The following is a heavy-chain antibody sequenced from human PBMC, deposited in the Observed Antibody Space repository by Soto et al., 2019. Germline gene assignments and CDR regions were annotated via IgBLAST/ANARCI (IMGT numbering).Heavy chain of an antibody. J-gene: IGHJ4*02. Sequence: SVKVSCKASGGTFSSYAISWVRQAPGQGLEWMGGIIPIFGTANYAQKFQGRVTITADESTSTAYMGLSSLRSEDTAVYYCARGPRETGHFDYLGQGTLVTVSS. CDR3: ARGPRETGHFDY. D-gene: IGHD7-27*01. CDR1: GGTFSSYA. CDR2: IIPIFGTA. V-gene: IGHV1-69*13.